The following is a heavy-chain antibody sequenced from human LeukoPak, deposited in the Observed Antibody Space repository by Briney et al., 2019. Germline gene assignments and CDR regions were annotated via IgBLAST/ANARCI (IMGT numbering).Heavy chain of an antibody. V-gene: IGHV3-30*03. Sequence: PGGSLRLSCAASGFIFSNYDMHWVRQAPGKGLEWVAVISHDGRNKYYGDSVRGRFTISRDNAKNSLYLQMNSLRAEDTAVYYCARGSTYYDFWSGYYTGAFSLPLEWADYWGQGTLVTVSS. CDR3: ARGSTYYDFWSGYYTGAFSLPLEWADY. CDR2: ISHDGRNK. CDR1: GFIFSNYD. D-gene: IGHD3-3*01. J-gene: IGHJ4*02.